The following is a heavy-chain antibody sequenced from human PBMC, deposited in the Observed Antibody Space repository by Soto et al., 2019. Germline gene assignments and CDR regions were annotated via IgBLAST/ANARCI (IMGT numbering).Heavy chain of an antibody. CDR3: ARTKKYCSGGSCYFAY. V-gene: IGHV1-69*02. D-gene: IGHD2-15*01. CDR2: IIPILGIA. CDR1: GGTFSSYT. Sequence: QVQLVQSGAEVKKPGSSVKVSFKASGGTFSSYTISWVRQAPGQGLEWMGRIIPILGIANYAQKFQGRVTITADKSTSTAYMELSSLRSEDTAVYYCARTKKYCSGGSCYFAYWGQGTLVTVSS. J-gene: IGHJ4*02.